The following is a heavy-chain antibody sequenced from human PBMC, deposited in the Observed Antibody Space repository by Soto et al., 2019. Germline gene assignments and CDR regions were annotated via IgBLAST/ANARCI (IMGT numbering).Heavy chain of an antibody. J-gene: IGHJ4*02. V-gene: IGHV2-5*02. D-gene: IGHD2-2*01. CDR1: GFSLSTSGVG. Sequence: QITLKESGPTLVKPTQTLTLTCTFSGFSLSTSGVGVGWIRQPPGKALEWLALIYWDDDKRYSPSLKSRLTITKDTSKNQVVLTMTNMDPVDTATYYCARSGGYCISTSCYAWYFDYWGQGTLVTVSS. CDR3: ARSGGYCISTSCYAWYFDY. CDR2: IYWDDDK.